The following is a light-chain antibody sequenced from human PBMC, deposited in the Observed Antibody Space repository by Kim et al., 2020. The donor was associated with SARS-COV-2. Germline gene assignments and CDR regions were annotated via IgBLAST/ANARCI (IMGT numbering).Light chain of an antibody. CDR1: QGVISCY. CDR2: GAS. V-gene: IGKV3D-7*01. CDR3: HPDYNSRT. Sequence: PGARVTLSCRASQGVISCYLTWYHQKPGQAPRLLIYGASTRATDIPARFSGIGSETDFTLTISSLQPEDFAVYYYHPDYNSRTFGQETTVDI. J-gene: IGKJ1*01.